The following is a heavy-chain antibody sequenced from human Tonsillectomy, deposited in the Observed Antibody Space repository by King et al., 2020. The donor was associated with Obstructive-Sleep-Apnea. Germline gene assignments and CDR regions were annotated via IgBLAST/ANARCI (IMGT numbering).Heavy chain of an antibody. Sequence: VQLQESGPGLVKPSETLSLTCTVSGASINIYYWSWIRQPPGKGLEWIGYIYYSGSTNYNPSLKSRVTISVDTSKNQFSLNLSSVTRADTAVDYCAGRIAVAGTLDYWGQRTLVTVSS. D-gene: IGHD6-13*01. CDR2: IYYSGST. CDR1: GASINIYY. J-gene: IGHJ4*02. V-gene: IGHV4-59*08. CDR3: AGRIAVAGTLDY.